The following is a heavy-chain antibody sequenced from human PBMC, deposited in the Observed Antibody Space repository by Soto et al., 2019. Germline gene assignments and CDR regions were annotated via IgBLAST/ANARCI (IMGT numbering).Heavy chain of an antibody. Sequence: ASVKVSCKASGYTFTTYGISWVRQAPGQGLEWMGWISGYNGNTNYAQKFQGRATMTTDTSTSTAYMELRSLRSADTAVYFCAKGYNYGYGDYWGLGTLVTVSS. D-gene: IGHD5-18*01. V-gene: IGHV1-18*01. CDR3: AKGYNYGYGDY. CDR1: GYTFTTYG. CDR2: ISGYNGNT. J-gene: IGHJ4*02.